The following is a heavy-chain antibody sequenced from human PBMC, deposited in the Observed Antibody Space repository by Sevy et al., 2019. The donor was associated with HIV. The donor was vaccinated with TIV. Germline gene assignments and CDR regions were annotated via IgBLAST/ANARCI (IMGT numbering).Heavy chain of an antibody. CDR1: GFTFSGNW. Sequence: GGSRRLSCAASGFTFSGNWMSWVRQAPGKGLEWVADIKEDGSEKHYVDSVKGRFTISRDNAKKSLYLQMNNLRAEDTAVDYCARDAGYCSSTSCYRGDYFDYWGQGTLVTVSS. J-gene: IGHJ4*02. CDR3: ARDAGYCSSTSCYRGDYFDY. D-gene: IGHD2-2*02. CDR2: IKEDGSEK. V-gene: IGHV3-7*01.